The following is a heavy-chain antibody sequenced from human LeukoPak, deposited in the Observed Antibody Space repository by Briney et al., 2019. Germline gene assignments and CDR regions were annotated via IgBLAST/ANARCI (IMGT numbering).Heavy chain of an antibody. CDR1: GFTFSTYD. Sequence: PGGSLRLSCAASGFTFSTYDMSWVRQAPGKGLEWVSVISASGGTDYADSVKGRFTISRDNSKNTLYLQMNSLRVDDTAVYYCARDPPAVAANTYGWGQGTLVTVSS. V-gene: IGHV3-23*01. J-gene: IGHJ4*02. CDR2: ISASGGT. D-gene: IGHD6-6*01. CDR3: ARDPPAVAANTYG.